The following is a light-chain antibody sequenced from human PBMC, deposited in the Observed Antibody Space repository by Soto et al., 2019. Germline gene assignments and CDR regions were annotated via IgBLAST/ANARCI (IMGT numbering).Light chain of an antibody. V-gene: IGKV1-16*01. CDR1: QGISTY. J-gene: IGKJ1*01. CDR2: SAS. Sequence: DIQMTQSPSSLSASIGDRVTITCRASQGISTYLGWYQQKPGKVPKSLIYSASNLQSGVPSRFSASGSGTEFTLPITDMQPDDFATYYCQQYYRYPWMFGQGTKVEIK. CDR3: QQYYRYPWM.